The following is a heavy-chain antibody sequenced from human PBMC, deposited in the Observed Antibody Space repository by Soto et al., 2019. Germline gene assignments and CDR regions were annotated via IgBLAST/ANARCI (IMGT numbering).Heavy chain of an antibody. D-gene: IGHD2-15*01. Sequence: GGSLRLSCAASGFTFSSYAMHWVRQAPGKGLEWVAVISYDGSNKYYADSVKGRFTISRDNSKNTLYLQMNSLRAEDTAVYYCARVRSSYAPPGDYWGQGTLVTVSS. CDR2: ISYDGSNK. CDR1: GFTFSSYA. V-gene: IGHV3-30-3*01. J-gene: IGHJ4*02. CDR3: ARVRSSYAPPGDY.